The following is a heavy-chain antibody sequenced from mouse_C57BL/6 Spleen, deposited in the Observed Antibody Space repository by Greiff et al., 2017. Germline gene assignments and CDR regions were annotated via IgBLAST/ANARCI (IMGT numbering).Heavy chain of an antibody. J-gene: IGHJ4*01. CDR3: ARGGLRRAMDY. CDR2: IDPSDSYT. V-gene: IGHV1-69*01. D-gene: IGHD2-2*01. CDR1: GYTFTSYW. Sequence: VKLQQPGAELVMPGASVKLSCKASGYTFTSYWMHWVKQRPGQGLEWIGEIDPSDSYTNYNQKFKGKSTLTVDKSSSTAYMQLSSLTSEDSAVYYCARGGLRRAMDYWGQGTSVTVSS.